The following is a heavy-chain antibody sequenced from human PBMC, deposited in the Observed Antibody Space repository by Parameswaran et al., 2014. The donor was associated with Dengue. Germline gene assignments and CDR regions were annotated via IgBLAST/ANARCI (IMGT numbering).Heavy chain of an antibody. CDR3: ARDPVAGPKPYYFDY. V-gene: IGHV1-69*15. CDR2: IIPIFGTA. J-gene: IGHJ4*02. Sequence: WVRQAPGQGLEWMGRIIPIFGTANYAQKFQGRVTITADESTSTAYMELSSLRSEDTAVYYCARDPVAGPKPYYFDYWGQGTLVTVSS. D-gene: IGHD6-19*01.